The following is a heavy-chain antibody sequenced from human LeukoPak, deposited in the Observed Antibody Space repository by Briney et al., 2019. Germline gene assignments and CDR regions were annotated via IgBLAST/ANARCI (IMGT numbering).Heavy chain of an antibody. Sequence: ASVKVSCKASGYTLISYGISWVRQAPGQGLEWMGWNSAYNGNTNYAQKLQGRVTMTTETSTRTAYMELRSLRSDDTAVYYCARALGGELPDYWGQGTLVTVSS. V-gene: IGHV1-18*01. CDR2: NSAYNGNT. CDR3: ARALGGELPDY. D-gene: IGHD1-26*01. CDR1: GYTLISYG. J-gene: IGHJ4*02.